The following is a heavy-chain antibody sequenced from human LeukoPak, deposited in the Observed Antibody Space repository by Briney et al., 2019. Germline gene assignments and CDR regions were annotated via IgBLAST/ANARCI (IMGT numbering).Heavy chain of an antibody. CDR3: ARDTNAYYDFWSGYLGAFDI. D-gene: IGHD3-3*01. CDR1: GGSISSYY. CDR2: ISTSGGT. Sequence: SETLSLTCTVSGGSISSYYWSWIRQPAGKGLEWIGRISTSGGTNYNPSLKSRVTMSVDTSKNQFSLKLSSVTAADTAVYYCARDTNAYYDFWSGYLGAFDIWGQGTMVTVSS. J-gene: IGHJ3*02. V-gene: IGHV4-4*07.